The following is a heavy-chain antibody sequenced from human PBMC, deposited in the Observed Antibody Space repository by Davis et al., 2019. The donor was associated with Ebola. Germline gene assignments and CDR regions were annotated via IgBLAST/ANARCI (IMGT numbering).Heavy chain of an antibody. CDR3: ARQDTGFSHFDY. J-gene: IGHJ4*02. V-gene: IGHV3-30-3*01. Sequence: PGGSLRLSCAASGFSFSAHYMDWVRQAPGKGLEWVALISYDGSNKYYADSVKGRFTISRDSSLYLQMNSLRAEDTAVYYCARQDTGFSHFDYWGQGTLVTVSS. CDR2: ISYDGSNK. D-gene: IGHD5-18*01. CDR1: GFSFSAHY.